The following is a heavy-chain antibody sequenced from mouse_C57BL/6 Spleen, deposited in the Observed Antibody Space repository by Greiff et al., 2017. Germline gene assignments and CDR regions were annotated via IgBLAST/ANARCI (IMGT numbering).Heavy chain of an antibody. Sequence: VQGVESGPELVKPGASVKISCKASGYAFSSSWMNWVKQRPGKGLEGIGRIYPGDGDTNYNGKFKGKATLTADKSASTAYMQLSSLTSEDSAVYFCVDGYLFAYWGQGTLGTVSA. V-gene: IGHV1-82*01. CDR1: GYAFSSSW. J-gene: IGHJ3*01. D-gene: IGHD2-3*01. CDR2: IYPGDGDT. CDR3: VDGYLFAY.